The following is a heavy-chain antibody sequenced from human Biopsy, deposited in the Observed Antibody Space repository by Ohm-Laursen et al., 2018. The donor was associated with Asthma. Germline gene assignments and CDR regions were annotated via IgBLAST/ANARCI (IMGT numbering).Heavy chain of an antibody. CDR3: ARTYYDFLTGQVNDAFAL. J-gene: IGHJ3*01. Sequence: VASVKVSCKASGYTFTSHAIHWVRQAPGQRLEWMGWINAGNGNTKYSQKFQGRVTITRDTSASTAYMDLRSLRSEDTAMYYCARTYYDFLTGQVNDAFALWGQGTMVTVSS. CDR2: INAGNGNT. CDR1: GYTFTSHA. D-gene: IGHD3-9*01. V-gene: IGHV1-3*01.